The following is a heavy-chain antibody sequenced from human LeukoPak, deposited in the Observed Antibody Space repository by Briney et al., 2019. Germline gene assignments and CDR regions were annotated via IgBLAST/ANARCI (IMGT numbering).Heavy chain of an antibody. CDR2: INHSGST. CDR3: ARFEVEYYYGMDV. V-gene: IGHV4-34*01. D-gene: IGHD1-1*01. Sequence: SETLFLTCAVYGGSFSGYYWSWIRQPPGKGLEWIGEINHSGSTNYNPSLKSRVTISVDTSKNQFSLKLSSVTAADTAVYYCARFEVEYYYGMDVWGQGTTVTVSS. J-gene: IGHJ6*02. CDR1: GGSFSGYY.